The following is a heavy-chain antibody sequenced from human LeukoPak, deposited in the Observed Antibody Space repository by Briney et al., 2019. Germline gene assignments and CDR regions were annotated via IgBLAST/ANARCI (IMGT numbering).Heavy chain of an antibody. CDR1: GGSIRSHY. D-gene: IGHD2-2*01. V-gene: IGHV4-59*11. J-gene: IGHJ5*02. Sequence: PSETLSLTCTVSGGSIRSHYWSWIRQPPGRGLEWTGYIYYSGSPNYNPSLKGRVTISVDTSTNQCSLKLSSVTAAATAVYYCAREVRDIVVVPAASYNWSDPWGQGTLVTVSS. CDR2: IYYSGSP. CDR3: AREVRDIVVVPAASYNWSDP.